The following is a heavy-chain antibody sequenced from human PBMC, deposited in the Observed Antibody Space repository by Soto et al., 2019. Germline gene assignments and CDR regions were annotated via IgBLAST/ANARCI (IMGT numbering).Heavy chain of an antibody. CDR3: ARGGVVVIPYYYYGMDV. CDR2: IWYDGSNK. D-gene: IGHD3-22*01. V-gene: IGHV3-33*01. Sequence: QVQLVESGGGVVQPGRSLRLSCAASGFTFSSYGMHWVRQAPGKGLEWVAVIWYDGSNKYSADSVKGRFTISRDNSKNTLYLQMNSLRPEDTAVYYCARGGVVVIPYYYYGMDVWGQGTTVTVSS. CDR1: GFTFSSYG. J-gene: IGHJ6*02.